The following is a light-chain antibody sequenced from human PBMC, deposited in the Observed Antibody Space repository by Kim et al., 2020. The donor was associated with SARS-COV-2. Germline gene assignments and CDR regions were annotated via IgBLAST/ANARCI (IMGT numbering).Light chain of an antibody. CDR1: QSVLYSSNNKNY. CDR2: WAS. J-gene: IGKJ2*01. Sequence: DIVMTQSPDSLAVSLGERATINCRSSQSVLYSSNNKNYLAWYQQKPGQPPKLLIYWASTRESGVPDRFSGSASGTDFTLTISSLRAEDVAVYYCQQYHSIPPTFGQGTKLEI. CDR3: QQYHSIPPT. V-gene: IGKV4-1*01.